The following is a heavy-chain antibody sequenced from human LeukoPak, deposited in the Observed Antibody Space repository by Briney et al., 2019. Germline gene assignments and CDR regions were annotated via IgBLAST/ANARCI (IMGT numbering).Heavy chain of an antibody. CDR1: GYTFSSFD. Sequence: ASVKVSCKASGYTFSSFDIDWVRQATGQGLEWMGWMNPNTGNTGYAQRLQGRFTITRGTSMSTAYMELSSLRSEDTAVYYCARGRGQWGRTFDYWGQGTLVTVSS. J-gene: IGHJ4*02. D-gene: IGHD3-10*01. V-gene: IGHV1-8*01. CDR2: MNPNTGNT. CDR3: ARGRGQWGRTFDY.